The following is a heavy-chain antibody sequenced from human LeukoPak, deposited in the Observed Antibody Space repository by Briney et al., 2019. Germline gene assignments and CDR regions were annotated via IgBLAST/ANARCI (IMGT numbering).Heavy chain of an antibody. J-gene: IGHJ3*02. Sequence: GASVKVSCKASGSTFISYGISWVRQAPGQGLEWMGWLSAYNGNRNYAQKLQGRVTMTTDTSTSTTYMELRSLRSDDTAVYYCAQNSGSYLDAFDIWGQGTMVTVSS. V-gene: IGHV1-18*01. CDR3: AQNSGSYLDAFDI. D-gene: IGHD1-26*01. CDR2: LSAYNGNR. CDR1: GSTFISYG.